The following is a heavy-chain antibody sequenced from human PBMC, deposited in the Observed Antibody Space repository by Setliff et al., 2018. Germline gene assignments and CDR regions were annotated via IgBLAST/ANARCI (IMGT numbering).Heavy chain of an antibody. J-gene: IGHJ4*02. V-gene: IGHV4-59*13. CDR2: VYNNGNNGIT. D-gene: IGHD2-21*02. CDR1: GGSITNSY. Sequence: SETLSLTCTVSGGSITNSYWSWIRQTPGKGLEWIGYVYNNGNNGITKYNPSLRSRVTMSLDTSKNNFSMQLRSVTAADTALYYCARHRSVTSISPHFDLWGRGARVTVSS. CDR3: ARHRSVTSISPHFDL.